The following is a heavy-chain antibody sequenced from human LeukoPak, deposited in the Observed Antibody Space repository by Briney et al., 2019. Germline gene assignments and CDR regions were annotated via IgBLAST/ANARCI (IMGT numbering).Heavy chain of an antibody. D-gene: IGHD2-21*01. Sequence: SETLSLTCTVSAGSISSYYWSWIRQPAGKGLEWVGRIYTSGSTNYNPSLKSRLTMSVDTSKNQFSLRLSSVTAADTAVYYCARENPRAIRNWFDPWGQGILVTVSS. J-gene: IGHJ5*02. V-gene: IGHV4-4*07. CDR3: ARENPRAIRNWFDP. CDR2: IYTSGST. CDR1: AGSISSYY.